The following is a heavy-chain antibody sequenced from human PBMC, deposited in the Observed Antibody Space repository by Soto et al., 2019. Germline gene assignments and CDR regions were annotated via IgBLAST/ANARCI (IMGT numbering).Heavy chain of an antibody. Sequence: QVQLQQWGAGLLKPSETLSLTCAVYGGAFSGYYWSWIRQPPGKGLEWIGEINHSGITNYNPSLKSQVAISVDTAKHQCSLKLSSGTDADTAVFYCASSPEGTIFGVGLYGMDVWGHGTTVTVSS. CDR2: INHSGIT. D-gene: IGHD3-3*01. CDR1: GGAFSGYY. J-gene: IGHJ6*02. V-gene: IGHV4-34*01. CDR3: ASSPEGTIFGVGLYGMDV.